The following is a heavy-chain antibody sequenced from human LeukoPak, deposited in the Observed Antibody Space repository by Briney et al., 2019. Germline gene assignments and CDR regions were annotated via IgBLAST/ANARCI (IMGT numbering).Heavy chain of an antibody. CDR1: GYSITSGYY. V-gene: IGHV4-38-2*01. J-gene: IGHJ4*02. Sequence: SETLSPTCAVPGYSITSGYYWGWIRQPPGKGLEWIGAIYHSGSTHYNPSLESRVTISVDTSKNQFSLKLSSVTAADTAVYYCARQWQSTGFDYWGQGTLVAVSS. CDR2: IYHSGST. CDR3: ARQWQSTGFDY. D-gene: IGHD2-2*01.